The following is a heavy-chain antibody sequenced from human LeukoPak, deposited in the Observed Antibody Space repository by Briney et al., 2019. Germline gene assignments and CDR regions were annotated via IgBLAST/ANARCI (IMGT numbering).Heavy chain of an antibody. Sequence: PGGSLRLSCAASGFTFSSYSMNWVRQAPGKGLEWVSYISSSSSTIYYADSVKGRFTISRDNAKNSLYLQMNSLRAEDTAVYYCVRGMVTKDYYFDYWGQGTLVTVSS. CDR1: GFTFSSYS. V-gene: IGHV3-48*01. CDR3: VRGMVTKDYYFDY. J-gene: IGHJ4*02. CDR2: ISSSSSTI. D-gene: IGHD5-18*01.